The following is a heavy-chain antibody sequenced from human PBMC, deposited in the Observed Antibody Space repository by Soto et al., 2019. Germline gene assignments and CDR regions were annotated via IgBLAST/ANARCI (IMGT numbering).Heavy chain of an antibody. V-gene: IGHV1-8*01. Sequence: ASVKVSCRASGYSFNNNDVSWVRQATGQGLEWMGWMIPGSGDTGYAQKFQCRVTMTRDISTATAYMATSSQRSDDAATYYCARMATFGSLNWFDPWGQVTMVTLSS. CDR3: ARMATFGSLNWFDP. J-gene: IGHJ5*02. CDR2: MIPGSGDT. D-gene: IGHD3-16*01. CDR1: GYSFNNND.